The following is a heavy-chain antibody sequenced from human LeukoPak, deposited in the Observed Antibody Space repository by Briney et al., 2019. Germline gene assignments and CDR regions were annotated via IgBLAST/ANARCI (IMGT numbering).Heavy chain of an antibody. CDR3: ARVGTSGWTSDY. CDR1: GLTLRSYG. V-gene: IGHV3-48*04. D-gene: IGHD6-19*01. CDR2: ISSSSRTI. Sequence: GGSLRLSCEATGLTLRSYGINWVRQAPGQGLEWLSYISSSSRTISYADSLKGRFTVSRDNAKNSLDLQMNSLRVEDTAVYYCARVGTSGWTSDYWGQGTLVTVSS. J-gene: IGHJ4*02.